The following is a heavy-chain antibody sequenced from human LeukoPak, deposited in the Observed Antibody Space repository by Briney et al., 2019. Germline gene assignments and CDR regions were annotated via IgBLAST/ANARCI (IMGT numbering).Heavy chain of an antibody. CDR3: ARDKGSGYDYYFDY. CDR2: INPNSGGT. Sequence: ASVKVSCKASGYTFSGYFMHWVRQAPGQGPEWMGWINPNSGGTNYAQKFQGRVTMTRDTSISTAYMELSRLRSDDTAAYYCARDKGSGYDYYFDYWGQGTLVTVSS. V-gene: IGHV1-2*02. CDR1: GYTFSGYF. J-gene: IGHJ4*01. D-gene: IGHD5-12*01.